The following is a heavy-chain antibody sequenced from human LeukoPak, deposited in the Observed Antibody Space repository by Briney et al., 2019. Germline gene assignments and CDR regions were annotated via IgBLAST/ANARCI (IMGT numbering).Heavy chain of an antibody. Sequence: PGGSLRLSCAASGFTFSSYSMNWVRQAPGKGLEWVSSISSSSSYIYYAGSVKGRFTISRDNAKNSLYLQMNSLRAEDTAVYYCARAYSSSSIFAFDIWGQGTMVTVSS. J-gene: IGHJ3*02. CDR1: GFTFSSYS. CDR3: ARAYSSSSIFAFDI. CDR2: ISSSSSYI. D-gene: IGHD6-6*01. V-gene: IGHV3-21*01.